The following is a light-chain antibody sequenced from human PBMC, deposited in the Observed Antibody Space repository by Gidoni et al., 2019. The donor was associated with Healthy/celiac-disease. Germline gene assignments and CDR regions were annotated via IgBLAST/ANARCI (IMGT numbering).Light chain of an antibody. J-gene: IGKJ5*01. CDR2: GAS. V-gene: IGKV3-15*01. CDR3: QQYKNWPPF. CDR1: QSVSSN. Sequence: EIVMTQSPATLSVSPGERATLSCRASQSVSSNLAWYQQKPGQAPRLLIYGASTRATGIPASFSGSGSGTEFTLTISSLQSEDFAVYHWQQYKNWPPFFGQGTRLEIK.